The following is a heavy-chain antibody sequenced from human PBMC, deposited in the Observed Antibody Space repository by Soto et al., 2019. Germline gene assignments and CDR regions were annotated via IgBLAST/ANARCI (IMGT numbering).Heavy chain of an antibody. D-gene: IGHD2-2*01. Sequence: SETLSLTCTVSGGSISSSSYYWGWIRQPPGKGLEWTGSIYYSGSTYYNPSLKSRVTISVDTSKNQFSLKLSSVTAADTAVYYCARQGYFSSTSCYYYYYGMDVWGQGTTVTVSS. V-gene: IGHV4-39*01. CDR3: ARQGYFSSTSCYYYYYGMDV. CDR1: GGSISSSSYY. CDR2: IYYSGST. J-gene: IGHJ6*02.